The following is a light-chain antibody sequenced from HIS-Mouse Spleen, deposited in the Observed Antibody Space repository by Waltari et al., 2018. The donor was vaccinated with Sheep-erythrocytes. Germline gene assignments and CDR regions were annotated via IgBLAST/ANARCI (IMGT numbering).Light chain of an antibody. Sequence: SYELTQPPSVSLSPGQTARITCPGDALPTKYTYWYQQKSGQAPVLVIYEDSKRPSGIPERFSGSSSGTMATLTISGAQVEDDADYYCYSTDSSGNHWVFGGGTKLTVL. CDR2: EDS. CDR3: YSTDSSGNHWV. J-gene: IGLJ3*02. V-gene: IGLV3-10*01. CDR1: ALPTKY.